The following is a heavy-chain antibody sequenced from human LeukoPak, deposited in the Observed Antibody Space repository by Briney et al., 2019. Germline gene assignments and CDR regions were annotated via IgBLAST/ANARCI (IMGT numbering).Heavy chain of an antibody. CDR2: IYYSGST. Sequence: SETLSLTCTVSGGSISSGGYYWSWIRQHPGKGLEWIGYIYYSGSTYYNPSLKSRVTISVDTSKNQFSLKLSSVTAADTAVYCCARDRDRPHLAYYYYYGKDVWGQGTTVTGSS. J-gene: IGHJ6*02. CDR1: GGSISSGGYY. V-gene: IGHV4-31*03. CDR3: ARDRDRPHLAYYYYYGKDV.